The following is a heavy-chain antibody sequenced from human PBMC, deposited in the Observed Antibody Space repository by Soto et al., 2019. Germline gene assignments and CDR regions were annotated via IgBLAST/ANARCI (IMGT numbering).Heavy chain of an antibody. CDR1: GDSFSSNSAA. Sequence: SQTLSLTCAISGDSFSSNSAAWNWIRQSPSRGLEWLGRTYYRSKWYNDYAVSVKSRITINPDTSKNQFSLKVSSVTAADTAVYYCARNPEVTTPNYFDFWGQGTLVTVSS. J-gene: IGHJ4*02. D-gene: IGHD4-17*01. CDR2: TYYRSKWYN. V-gene: IGHV6-1*01. CDR3: ARNPEVTTPNYFDF.